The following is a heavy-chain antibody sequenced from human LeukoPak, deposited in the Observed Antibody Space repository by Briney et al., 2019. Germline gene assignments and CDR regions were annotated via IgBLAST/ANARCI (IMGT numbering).Heavy chain of an antibody. D-gene: IGHD6-6*01. J-gene: IGHJ4*02. CDR2: ISSSSGYI. Sequence: GGSLKLSCAASGFIFSRYSMNWVRQAPGKGLEWVSSISSSSGYIYYADSVRGRFTISRDNAKNSLYLQMNSLRVEDAAVYYCAREIVSSSSLDYWGQGTLVTVSS. V-gene: IGHV3-21*01. CDR1: GFIFSRYS. CDR3: AREIVSSSSLDY.